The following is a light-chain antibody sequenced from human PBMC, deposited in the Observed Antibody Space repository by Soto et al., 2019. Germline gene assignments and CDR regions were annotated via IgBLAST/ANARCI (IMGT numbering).Light chain of an antibody. CDR1: SSDVGGYNF. CDR3: SSYTSSSTLV. V-gene: IGLV2-14*01. Sequence: QSALTQPSSVYGSARQSITISCTGTSSDVGGYNFVSWYQQHPGKAPKLMIYDVTNRPSGVSNRFSGSKSGNTASLTISGLQAEDEADYYCSSYTSSSTLVFGGGTKLTVL. J-gene: IGLJ2*01. CDR2: DVT.